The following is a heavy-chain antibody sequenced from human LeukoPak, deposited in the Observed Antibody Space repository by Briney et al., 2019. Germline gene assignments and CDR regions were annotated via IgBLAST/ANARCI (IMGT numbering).Heavy chain of an antibody. CDR3: AGSNWKYYFGF. V-gene: IGHV4-30-4*08. CDR2: IYSSGST. CDR1: AGSITSGDHY. J-gene: IGHJ4*02. D-gene: IGHD1-1*01. Sequence: SETLSLTCTVSAGSITSGDHYWNWIRQPPGKGLEWIGYIYSSGSTYYNPSPKSRITMSLDTSKSQFSLKLSSVTAADTAVYYCAGSNWKYYFGFWGQGTLVTVSS.